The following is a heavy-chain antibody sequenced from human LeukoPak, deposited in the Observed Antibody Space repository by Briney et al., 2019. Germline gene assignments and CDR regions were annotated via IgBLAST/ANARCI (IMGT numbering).Heavy chain of an antibody. V-gene: IGHV1-46*01. Sequence: EASVKVSCKASGYTFTSYYIHWVRQAPGQGLEWMGIINPSGGSTSYAQKFQGRVTMTRDTSTSTVYMELSSLRFEDTAVYYCARDQPGGRYFDWLTPMDVWGQGTTVTVSS. CDR2: INPSGGST. CDR1: GYTFTSYY. J-gene: IGHJ6*02. CDR3: ARDQPGGRYFDWLTPMDV. D-gene: IGHD3-9*01.